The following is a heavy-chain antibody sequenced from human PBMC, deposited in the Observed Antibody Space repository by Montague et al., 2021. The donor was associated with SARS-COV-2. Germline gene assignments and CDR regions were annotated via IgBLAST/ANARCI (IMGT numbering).Heavy chain of an antibody. J-gene: IGHJ6*02. CDR3: ARLTGSRVYYYHYGLDV. Sequence: SETLSLTCTVSGDSIRESHWSWIRQPPGKGLEWIGYIDNSGSTNYNPALEGRVTLTVSASNNQFYLTLRSVTAADTAVYYCARLTGSRVYYYHYGLDVWGQGTTVTVSS. CDR1: GDSIRESH. D-gene: IGHD1-20*01. V-gene: IGHV4-4*09. CDR2: IDNSGST.